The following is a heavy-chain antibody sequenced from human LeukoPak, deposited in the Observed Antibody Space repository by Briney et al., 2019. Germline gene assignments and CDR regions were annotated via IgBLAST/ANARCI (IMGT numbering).Heavy chain of an antibody. CDR1: GGSFSGYY. CDR3: ARGIITMIVDDAFDI. J-gene: IGHJ3*02. D-gene: IGHD3-22*01. Sequence: PSETLSLTCAVYGGSFSGYYWSWIRQPPGKGLEWVGEINHSGSTNYNPSLKSRVTISVDTSKNQFSLKLSSVTAADTAVYYCARGIITMIVDDAFDIWGQGTMVTVSS. CDR2: INHSGST. V-gene: IGHV4-34*01.